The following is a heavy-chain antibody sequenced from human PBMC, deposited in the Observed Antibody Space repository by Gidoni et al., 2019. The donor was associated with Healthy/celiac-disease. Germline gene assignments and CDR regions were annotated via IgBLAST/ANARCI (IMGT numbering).Heavy chain of an antibody. CDR2: ISYDGSNK. D-gene: IGHD3-10*01. CDR1: GFTFSSYA. CDR3: ARATYYYGSGGDDAFDI. J-gene: IGHJ3*02. V-gene: IGHV3-30-3*01. Sequence: QVQLVESGGGVVQPGRSLRVSCAASGFTFSSYAMHWVRQAPGKGREWVAVISYDGSNKYYADSVKGRFTISRDNSKNTLYLQMNSLRAEDTAVYYCARATYYYGSGGDDAFDIWGQGTMVTVSS.